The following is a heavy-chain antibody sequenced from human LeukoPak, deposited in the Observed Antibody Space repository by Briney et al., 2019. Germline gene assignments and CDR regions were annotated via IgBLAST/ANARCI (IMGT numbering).Heavy chain of an antibody. CDR2: INHSGST. CDR3: AGAYNWNDGYYFDY. V-gene: IGHV4-34*01. Sequence: SETLSLTCAVYGGSFSGYYWSWIRQPPGKGLEWIGEINHSGSTNYNPSLKSRVTISVDTSKNQFSLKLSSVTAADTAVYYCAGAYNWNDGYYFDYWGQGTLVTVPS. CDR1: GGSFSGYY. D-gene: IGHD1-1*01. J-gene: IGHJ4*02.